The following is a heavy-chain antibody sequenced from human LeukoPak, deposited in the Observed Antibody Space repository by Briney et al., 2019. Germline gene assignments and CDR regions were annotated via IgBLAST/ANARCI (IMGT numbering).Heavy chain of an antibody. J-gene: IGHJ4*02. D-gene: IGHD3-3*02. CDR2: INWNGGST. Sequence: PGGSLRLSCAASGFTFDDYGMSWVRQAPGKGLEWVSGINWNGGSTGYADSVKGRFTISRDNAKNSLYLQMNSLRAEDTALYYCAGGQHWLEIYYFDYWGRGPLVTVSS. CDR3: AGGQHWLEIYYFDY. CDR1: GFTFDDYG. V-gene: IGHV3-20*04.